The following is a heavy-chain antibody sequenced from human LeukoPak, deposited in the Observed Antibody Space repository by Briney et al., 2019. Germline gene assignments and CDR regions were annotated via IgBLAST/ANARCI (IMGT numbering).Heavy chain of an antibody. CDR1: GFTFTSYT. Sequence: GGSLRLSCAASGFTFTSYTMNWVRQAPGKGLEWVSSISTSSSYIYYVDSVKGRFTISRDNAKNSLYLQMNSLRAEDTAMYYCARDLGEGYDFWSGYFDYWGQGILVTVSS. J-gene: IGHJ4*02. D-gene: IGHD3-3*01. CDR3: ARDLGEGYDFWSGYFDY. CDR2: ISTSSSYI. V-gene: IGHV3-21*01.